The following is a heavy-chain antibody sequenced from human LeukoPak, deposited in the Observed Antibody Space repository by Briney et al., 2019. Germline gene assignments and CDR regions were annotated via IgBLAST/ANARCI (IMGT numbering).Heavy chain of an antibody. CDR3: AKVRYDSSGYQSPYFDY. V-gene: IGHV3-23*01. CDR1: GLTVTNAW. D-gene: IGHD3-22*01. J-gene: IGHJ4*02. Sequence: GGSLRLSCAASGLTVTNAWMNWVRQAPGKGLEWVSGISGSGGSTYYADSVKGRFTISRDNSKNTLYLQMNSLRAEDTAVYYCAKVRYDSSGYQSPYFDYWGQGTLVTVSS. CDR2: ISGSGGST.